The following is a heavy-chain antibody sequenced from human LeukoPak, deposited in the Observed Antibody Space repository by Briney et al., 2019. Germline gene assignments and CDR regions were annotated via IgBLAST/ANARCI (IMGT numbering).Heavy chain of an antibody. J-gene: IGHJ4*02. CDR1: GFTFSSYA. CDR2: MSGST. Sequence: PGGSLRLSCAASGFTFSSYAMSWVRQAPGKGLEWASAMSGSTYYADSVKGRFTISRDDSYNTLYLQMNSLRAEDTAVYYCARETEVYYFSGYYDYYFDYWGQGTLVTVSS. CDR3: ARETEVYYFSGYYDYYFDY. D-gene: IGHD3-22*01. V-gene: IGHV3-23*01.